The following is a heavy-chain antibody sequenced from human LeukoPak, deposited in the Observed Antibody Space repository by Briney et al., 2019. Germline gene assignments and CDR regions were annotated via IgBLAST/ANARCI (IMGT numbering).Heavy chain of an antibody. D-gene: IGHD3-22*01. V-gene: IGHV5-51*01. CDR3: VGHEVSSWYSL. J-gene: IGHJ4*02. CDR2: IYPDDSDV. Sequence: GESLKISCRCSGYSFARHWIGWVRQMPGKGLEWLGIIYPDDSDVRYSPSFQGRVTISADKSISSAFLQWSSLRVSDTATYYCVGHEVSSWYSLWGQGTLVSVSS. CDR1: GYSFARHW.